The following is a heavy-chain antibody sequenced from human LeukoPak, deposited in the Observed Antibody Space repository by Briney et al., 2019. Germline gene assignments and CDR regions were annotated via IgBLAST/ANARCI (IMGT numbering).Heavy chain of an antibody. D-gene: IGHD3-3*01. V-gene: IGHV3-30-3*01. CDR2: ISYDGSNK. J-gene: IGHJ3*01. Sequence: GGSLRLSCAASGFTFSSYAMHWVRQAPGKGLEWVAVISYDGSNKYYADSVKGRFTISRDNSKNTMFLQMNSLRAEDTAVYHCARDRSGYANDAFDFWGQGTMVTVSS. CDR1: GFTFSSYA. CDR3: ARDRSGYANDAFDF.